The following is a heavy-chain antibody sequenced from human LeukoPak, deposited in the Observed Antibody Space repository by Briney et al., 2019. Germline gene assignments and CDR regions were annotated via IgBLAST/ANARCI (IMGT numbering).Heavy chain of an antibody. CDR2: IIPIFGTT. CDR1: GGTLSSQA. V-gene: IGHV1-69*05. CDR3: ARGDSGYDYGFDN. D-gene: IGHD5-12*01. Sequence: SVKVSCKASGGTLSSQAISWVGQAPGQGLEWVGGIIPIFGTTNYAQKFQGRVTITTDESTSTGYMELRSLRSDDTAVYYCARGDSGYDYGFDNWGQGTLVTVSS. J-gene: IGHJ4*02.